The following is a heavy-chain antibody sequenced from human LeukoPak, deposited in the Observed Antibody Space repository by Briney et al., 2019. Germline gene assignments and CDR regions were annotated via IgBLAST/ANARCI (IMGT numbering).Heavy chain of an antibody. CDR2: IRCDGSNK. Sequence: GGSLRLSCAASGFTFSSYGMHWVRQAPGKGLEWVAFIRCDGSNKYYADSVKGRFTISRDNSRDNSKNTLYLQMNSLRAEDTAVYYCAKGPVNSYDSSGQNWYFDYWGQGTLVTVSS. V-gene: IGHV3-30*02. J-gene: IGHJ4*02. CDR3: AKGPVNSYDSSGQNWYFDY. CDR1: GFTFSSYG. D-gene: IGHD3-22*01.